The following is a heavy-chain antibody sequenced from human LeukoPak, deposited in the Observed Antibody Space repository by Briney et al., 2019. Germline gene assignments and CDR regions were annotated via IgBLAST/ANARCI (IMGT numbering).Heavy chain of an antibody. CDR1: GFTFSSYE. D-gene: IGHD2-15*01. J-gene: IGHJ3*02. Sequence: GGSPRLSCAASGFTFSSYEMNWVRQAPGKGLEWVSYISSSGSTIYYADSVKGRFTISRDNAKNSLYLQMNSLRAEDTAVYYCARVRYCSGGSCLDAFDIWGQGTMVTVSS. CDR2: ISSSGSTI. V-gene: IGHV3-48*03. CDR3: ARVRYCSGGSCLDAFDI.